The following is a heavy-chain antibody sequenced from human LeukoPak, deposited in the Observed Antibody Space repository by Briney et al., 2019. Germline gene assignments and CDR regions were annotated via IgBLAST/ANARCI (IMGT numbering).Heavy chain of an antibody. D-gene: IGHD3-22*01. Sequence: ASVKVSCKASGYTFTSYDINWVRQATGQGLEWMGWMNPNSGNTGYAQKFQGRVTMTRITSISTAYMELSSLRSEDTAVYYCAGNYYDSSGYNDYWGQGTLVTVSS. CDR2: MNPNSGNT. J-gene: IGHJ4*02. CDR3: AGNYYDSSGYNDY. CDR1: GYTFTSYD. V-gene: IGHV1-8*01.